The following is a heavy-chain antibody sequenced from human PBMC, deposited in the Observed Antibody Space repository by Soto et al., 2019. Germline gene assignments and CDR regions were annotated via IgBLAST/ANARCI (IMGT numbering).Heavy chain of an antibody. CDR1: GYTFSTYA. CDR3: ATSRGFCSSTSCYPATGFDY. J-gene: IGHJ4*02. CDR2: INTGNGNT. D-gene: IGHD2-2*01. Sequence: ASVKVSCKASGYTFSTYAMHWVRQAPGQRLEWMGWINTGNGNTKYSQKFQGRVTITRDTSATTAYMELSSLRSEDTAVYYCATSRGFCSSTSCYPATGFDYWGQGPLVTVSS. V-gene: IGHV1-3*04.